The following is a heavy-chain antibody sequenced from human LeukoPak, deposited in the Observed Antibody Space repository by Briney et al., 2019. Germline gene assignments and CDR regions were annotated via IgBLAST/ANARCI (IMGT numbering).Heavy chain of an antibody. Sequence: GESLKISCKGFGYTFIDYWIGWVRQMPGKGLEWMGIIYPGDSDTRYSPSFQGQVTISADKSISTAYLQWSSLKASDTAMYYCARIALRYCSSTSCYFFDYWGQGTLVTVSS. D-gene: IGHD2-2*01. CDR3: ARIALRYCSSTSCYFFDY. V-gene: IGHV5-51*01. CDR1: GYTFIDYW. CDR2: IYPGDSDT. J-gene: IGHJ4*02.